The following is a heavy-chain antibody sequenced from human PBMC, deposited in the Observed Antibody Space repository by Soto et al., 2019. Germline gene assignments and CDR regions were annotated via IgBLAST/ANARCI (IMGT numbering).Heavy chain of an antibody. V-gene: IGHV4-39*01. Sequence: QLQLQESGPGLVKPSETLSLTCTVSGVSISNRSYYWGWIRRPPGKGLEWIGTIYYSGITYYNPSLKRRVTISVDTSKNQFSLKLTSVTAADTAVYYCARHGSNWGQGTLVTVSS. J-gene: IGHJ4*02. CDR3: ARHGSN. CDR2: IYYSGIT. CDR1: GVSISNRSYY.